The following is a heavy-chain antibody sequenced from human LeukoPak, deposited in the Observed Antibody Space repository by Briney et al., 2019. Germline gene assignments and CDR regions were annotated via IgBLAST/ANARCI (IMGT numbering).Heavy chain of an antibody. Sequence: GGTLTLSCVASGFSFASYSRSWVRQTPGKGLEWVAYISESGADTHYAYSGKGRFTISTDSSKDTLNQYLNNLSVEDTAVYYCARDQGPDYRPIGSATQFSWGRGTLVAVSS. CDR1: GFSFASYS. J-gene: IGHJ5*02. V-gene: IGHV3-23*01. CDR3: ARDQGPDYRPIGSATQFS. D-gene: IGHD4-17*01. CDR2: ISESGADT.